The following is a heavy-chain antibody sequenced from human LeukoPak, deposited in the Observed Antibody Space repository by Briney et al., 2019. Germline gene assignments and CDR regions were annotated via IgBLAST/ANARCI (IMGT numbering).Heavy chain of an antibody. D-gene: IGHD3-3*01. V-gene: IGHV4-30-4*01. Sequence: SETLSLTCTVSGGSISSGDYYWSWIRQPPGTGLEWIGYIYYSGSTYYNPSLKSRVTISVDTSKNQFSLKLSSVTAADTAVYYCARAGAQYYDFWSGSYYFDYWGQGTLSPSPQ. J-gene: IGHJ4*02. CDR1: GGSISSGDYY. CDR3: ARAGAQYYDFWSGSYYFDY. CDR2: IYYSGST.